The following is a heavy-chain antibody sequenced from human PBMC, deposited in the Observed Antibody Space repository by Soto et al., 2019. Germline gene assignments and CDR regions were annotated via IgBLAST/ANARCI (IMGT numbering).Heavy chain of an antibody. J-gene: IGHJ4*02. D-gene: IGHD3-10*01. CDR1: GFSFSSYG. CDR2: KSYDGSNK. Sequence: QVQLVESGGGVVQPGRSLRLSCAASGFSFSSYGMHWVRQAPGKGLEWVAVKSYDGSNKYYADSVKGRFTISRDNSKNTLYLEMNSLRAEDTAVYYCAKDEGSGSLHYYFDYWGQGTLVTVSS. CDR3: AKDEGSGSLHYYFDY. V-gene: IGHV3-30*18.